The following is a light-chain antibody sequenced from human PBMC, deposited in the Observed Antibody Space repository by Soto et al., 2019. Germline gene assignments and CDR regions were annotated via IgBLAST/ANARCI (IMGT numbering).Light chain of an antibody. Sequence: EIVLTQSPGTLSLSPVERATLSCMASQSVSSSYLAWYQQKPGQAPRLLIYGASTRATGIPARFSGSGSGTEFTLTISRLEPEDFAVYYCQQYGSSPWTFGQGTKVDIK. CDR2: GAS. V-gene: IGKV3-20*01. CDR3: QQYGSSPWT. J-gene: IGKJ1*01. CDR1: QSVSSSY.